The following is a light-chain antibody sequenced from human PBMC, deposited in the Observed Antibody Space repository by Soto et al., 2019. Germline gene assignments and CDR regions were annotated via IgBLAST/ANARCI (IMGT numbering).Light chain of an antibody. CDR1: NIGSKS. V-gene: IGLV3-21*04. CDR3: QVWYSSSDRVV. CDR2: YDS. Sequence: SYELTQPPSVSVAPGKTARITRGGNNIGSKSVHWYQQKPGQAPVLVIYYDSDRPSGIPERFSGSNTGNTATLTISRVEAGDEADYYCQVWYSSSDRVVVGGGTPLTVL. J-gene: IGLJ2*01.